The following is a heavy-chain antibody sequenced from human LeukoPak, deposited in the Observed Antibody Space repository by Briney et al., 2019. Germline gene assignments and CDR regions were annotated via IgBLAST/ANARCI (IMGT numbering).Heavy chain of an antibody. Sequence: GRSLRLSCAASGFTFDDYAMHWVRQAPGKGLEWVSGISWNSGSIGYADSVKGRFTISRDNAENSLYLQMNSLRAEDTALYYCAKDSGAAGRYYYYYYGMDVWGQGTTVTVSS. CDR2: ISWNSGSI. J-gene: IGHJ6*02. CDR3: AKDSGAAGRYYYYYYGMDV. V-gene: IGHV3-9*01. D-gene: IGHD6-13*01. CDR1: GFTFDDYA.